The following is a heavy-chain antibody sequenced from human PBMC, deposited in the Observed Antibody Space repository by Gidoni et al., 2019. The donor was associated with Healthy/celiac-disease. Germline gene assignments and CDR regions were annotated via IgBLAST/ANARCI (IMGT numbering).Heavy chain of an antibody. V-gene: IGHV3-30*18. CDR1: GFTFSSYG. CDR3: AKDSPLWFGESLGGTYFDY. Sequence: QVQLVESGGGVVQPGRSLRLSCAASGFTFSSYGMHWVRQAPGKGLEWVAVISYDGSNKYYADSVKGRFTISRDNSKNTLYLQMNSLRAEDTAVYYCAKDSPLWFGESLGGTYFDYWGQGTLVTVSS. J-gene: IGHJ4*02. CDR2: ISYDGSNK. D-gene: IGHD3-10*01.